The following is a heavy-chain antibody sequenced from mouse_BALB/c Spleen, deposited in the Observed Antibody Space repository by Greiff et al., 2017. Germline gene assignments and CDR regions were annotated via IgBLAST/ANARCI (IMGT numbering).Heavy chain of an antibody. J-gene: IGHJ4*01. CDR3: ARNYRYDSYYAMDY. CDR2: IDPENGNT. Sequence: EVQLQQSGAELVKPGASVKLSCTASGFNIKDTYMHWVKQRPEQGLEWIGWIDPENGNTIYDPKFQGKASITADTSSNTAYLQLSSLTSEDTAVYYCARNYRYDSYYAMDYWGQGTSVTVSS. CDR1: GFNIKDTY. D-gene: IGHD2-14*01. V-gene: IGHV14-3*02.